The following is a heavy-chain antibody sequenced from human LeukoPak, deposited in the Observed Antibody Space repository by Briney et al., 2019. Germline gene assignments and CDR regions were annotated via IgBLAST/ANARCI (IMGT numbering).Heavy chain of an antibody. CDR3: ARAEGAASHI. D-gene: IGHD3-16*01. V-gene: IGHV4-59*12. CDR2: IHYSGGA. Sequence: PGGSLRLSCTASGFTFSIYTMTWIRQPPGKGLEWIGHIHYSGGADYNPSLKSRVSMSLDTSKSHFSLRLTSVTAADTGVYFCARAEGAASHIWGQGTMVSVSS. CDR1: GFTFSIYT. J-gene: IGHJ3*02.